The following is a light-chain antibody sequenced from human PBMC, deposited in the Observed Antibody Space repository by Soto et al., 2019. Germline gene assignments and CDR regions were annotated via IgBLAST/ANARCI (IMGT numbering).Light chain of an antibody. Sequence: DIHLTQSPSFLSASVGDRVTITCRASQGIASSLAWYQQKAGKAPKLLIYAASTLESGVPSRFSGSGPGTEFTLTISSQQPEDFAIYYCQQFNSYPLTFGGGAKVEIK. V-gene: IGKV1-9*01. J-gene: IGKJ4*01. CDR2: AAS. CDR1: QGIASS. CDR3: QQFNSYPLT.